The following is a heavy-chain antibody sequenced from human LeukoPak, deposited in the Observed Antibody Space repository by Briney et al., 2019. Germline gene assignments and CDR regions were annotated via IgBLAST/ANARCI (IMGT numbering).Heavy chain of an antibody. CDR1: GGTFSSYA. V-gene: IGHV1-69*13. CDR2: IIPVFGTA. CDR3: ASERDDGGGNSDY. Sequence: SVKVSCKASGGTFSSYAISWVRQAPGQGLEWMGGIIPVFGTANYAQKFQGRVTITADESTSTAYMELSSLRSEDTAVYYCASERDDGGGNSDYWGQGTLVTVSS. J-gene: IGHJ4*02. D-gene: IGHD4-23*01.